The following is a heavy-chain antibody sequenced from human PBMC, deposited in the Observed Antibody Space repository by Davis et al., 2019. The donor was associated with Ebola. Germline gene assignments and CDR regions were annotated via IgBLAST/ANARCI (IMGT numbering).Heavy chain of an antibody. CDR1: GFTFSTYY. CDR3: ARGVEMATSYYYYYGMDV. J-gene: IGHJ6*04. D-gene: IGHD5-24*01. Sequence: GESLKISCAASGFTFSTYYITWVRQAPGKGLEWVSAISGSGGSTYYADSVKGRFTISRDNSKNTLYLQMNSLRAEDTAVYYCARGVEMATSYYYYYGMDVWGKGTTVTVSS. CDR2: ISGSGGST. V-gene: IGHV3-23*01.